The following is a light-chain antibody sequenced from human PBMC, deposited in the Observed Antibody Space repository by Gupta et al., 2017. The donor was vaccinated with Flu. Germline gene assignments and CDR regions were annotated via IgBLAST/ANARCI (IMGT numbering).Light chain of an antibody. CDR3: QSYETAPWV. V-gene: IGLV6-57*03. J-gene: IGLJ3*02. CDR2: EDT. Sequence: NFMLTQPHSVSESPGKTATISCTRSSGRIASNFVQWYQQRPGIAPTAVIYEDTQRPSGVPDRFSGSIDTSSNSAFLTISGLETEDEADYYCQSYETAPWVFGGGTRLTVL. CDR1: SGRIASNF.